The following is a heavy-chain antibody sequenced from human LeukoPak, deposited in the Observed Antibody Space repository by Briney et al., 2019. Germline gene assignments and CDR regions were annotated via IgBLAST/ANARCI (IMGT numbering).Heavy chain of an antibody. V-gene: IGHV4-34*01. CDR1: GGSFSGYY. J-gene: IGHJ4*02. CDR2: INHSGST. CDR3: ARGIVGTWDY. Sequence: SETLSLTCAVYGGSFSGYYWSWIRQPPGKGLEWIGEINHSGSTNYNPSLKSRVTISVDTSKNQFSLKLSSVTAADTAVYYCARGIVGTWDYWGQGTLVTVSS. D-gene: IGHD1-26*01.